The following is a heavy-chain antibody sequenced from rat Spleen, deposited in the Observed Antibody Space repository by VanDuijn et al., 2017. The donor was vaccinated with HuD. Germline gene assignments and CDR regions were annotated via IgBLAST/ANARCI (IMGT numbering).Heavy chain of an antibody. CDR1: GFTFSNYD. V-gene: IGHV5S13*01. CDR3: TIHGGLRNWFDS. Sequence: EVQLVESGGGLMQPGRSLKLSCAVSGFTFSNYDMAWVRQAPTKGLEWIASISTGADYTYYRDSVKGRLTVSRDDANNTHYLQMDSLRSEETATYYCTIHGGLRNWFDSWGQGTLVTVSS. J-gene: IGHJ3*01. D-gene: IGHD1-11*01. CDR2: ISTGADYT.